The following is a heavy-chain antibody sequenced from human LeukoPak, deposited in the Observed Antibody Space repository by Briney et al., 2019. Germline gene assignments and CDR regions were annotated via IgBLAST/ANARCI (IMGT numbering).Heavy chain of an antibody. Sequence: SQTLSLTCTVSGGSISSGDYYWSWIRQPPGKGLEWIGYIYYSGSTYYNPSLKSRVTISVDTSKNQFSLKLSCVTAADTAVYYCARGKGGCSSTSCYEGYGAFDIWGQGTMVTVSS. CDR1: GGSISSGDYY. CDR3: ARGKGGCSSTSCYEGYGAFDI. D-gene: IGHD2-2*01. V-gene: IGHV4-30-4*08. CDR2: IYYSGST. J-gene: IGHJ3*02.